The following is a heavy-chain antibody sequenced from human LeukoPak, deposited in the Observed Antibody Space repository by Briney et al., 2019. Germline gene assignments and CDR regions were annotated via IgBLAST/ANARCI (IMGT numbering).Heavy chain of an antibody. V-gene: IGHV4-34*01. CDR3: ASRPGAGARKFDY. J-gene: IGHJ4*02. CDR1: GDSFSGYY. CDR2: INQRGST. D-gene: IGHD6-19*01. Sequence: SVPLSLTCAVYGDSFSGYYWSWLRQPPGQGLEWTCEINQRGSTYYNPSLRSRVTISVHTSKNQFSLKVSSVTAADTAVYYCASRPGAGARKFDYWGQGTLVTVSS.